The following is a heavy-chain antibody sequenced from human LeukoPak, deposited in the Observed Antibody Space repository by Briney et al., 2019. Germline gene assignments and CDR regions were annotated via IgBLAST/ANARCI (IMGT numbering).Heavy chain of an antibody. CDR1: GFTFSSNY. CDR2: IYSGGST. Sequence: GGSLRLSCAASGFTFSSNYMSWVRQAPGKGLEWVSVIYSGGSTYYADSVKGRFTISRDNSENTLYLQMNSLRAEDTAMYYCARDRNTGYGMDVWGQGTTVTVSS. V-gene: IGHV3-53*01. CDR3: ARDRNTGYGMDV. D-gene: IGHD2-8*02. J-gene: IGHJ6*02.